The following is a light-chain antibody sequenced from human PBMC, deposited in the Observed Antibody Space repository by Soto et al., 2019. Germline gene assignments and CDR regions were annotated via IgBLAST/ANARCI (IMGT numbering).Light chain of an antibody. Sequence: QSVLTQPPSASGSPGQSVTISCTGTSSDVGGYNYVSWYQQHPGKAPKLMISVVLKPPSGVPDRFSGSKSGNTASLTVSGLQAEDEADYYCSSFAGSNVVFGGGTKLTVL. V-gene: IGLV2-8*01. J-gene: IGLJ2*01. CDR1: SSDVGGYNY. CDR3: SSFAGSNVV. CDR2: VVL.